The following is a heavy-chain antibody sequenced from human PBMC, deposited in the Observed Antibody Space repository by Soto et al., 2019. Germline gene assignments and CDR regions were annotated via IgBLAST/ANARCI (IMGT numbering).Heavy chain of an antibody. CDR2: IGGYKGNT. V-gene: IGHV1-18*01. J-gene: IGHJ4*02. CDR1: GYTFTSYH. CDR3: APHTLDTGMPSGY. Sequence: ASVKVSCKGSGYTFTSYHINWVRQATGQGLEWMGWIGGYKGNTNYAQKLQGRVTLTTDTSTSTAYMELRSLRSDDTAVYYCAPHTLDTGMPSGYWGQGTLVTVSS. D-gene: IGHD5-18*01.